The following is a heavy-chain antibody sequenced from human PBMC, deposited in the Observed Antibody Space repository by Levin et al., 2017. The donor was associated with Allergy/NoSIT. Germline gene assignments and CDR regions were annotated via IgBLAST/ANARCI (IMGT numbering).Heavy chain of an antibody. CDR2: IYDSVST. CDR1: AGSISSSPYY. J-gene: IGHJ4*02. CDR3: ATGPVGFDS. Sequence: SETLSLTCNVSAGSISSSPYYWGWIRQSPGKGLEWIGIIYDSVSTYYNPSLNSRVSISVDTSKNQFSLKLTSLTAADTAVYYCATGPVGFDSWGQGILVTVSS. V-gene: IGHV4-39*01.